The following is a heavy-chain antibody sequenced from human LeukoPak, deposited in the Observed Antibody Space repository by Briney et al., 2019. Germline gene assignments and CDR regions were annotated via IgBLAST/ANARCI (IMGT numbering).Heavy chain of an antibody. CDR1: GFTFSSYA. CDR3: VKDGRCTHTRCYYFDF. CDR2: ISYDGSNK. D-gene: IGHD2-2*02. V-gene: IGHV3-30-3*02. Sequence: TGGSLRLSCAASGFTFSSYAMHWVRQAPGKGLEWVAVISYDGSNKYYADSVKGRFTISRDNSKDTLFLQMNSLGAEDTAVYYCVKDGRCTHTRCYYFDFWGQGTLVTVSS. J-gene: IGHJ4*02.